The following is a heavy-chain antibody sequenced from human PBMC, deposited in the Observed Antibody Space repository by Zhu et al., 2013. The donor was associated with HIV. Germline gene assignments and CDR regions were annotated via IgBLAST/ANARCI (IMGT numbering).Heavy chain of an antibody. D-gene: IGHD5-12*01. CDR1: GGTFSNYT. J-gene: IGHJ3*02. CDR3: AEALRRDGYNAFDI. CDR2: IIPIFGSA. Sequence: QVQLVQSGAEVKKPGSSVKVSCKASGGTFSNYTITWVRQAPGQGPEWMGGIIPIFGSANYAQRFQGRVTITADESTRTAYMELSSLRSEDTAVYYCAEALRRDGYNAFDIWGQGTLVTVSS. V-gene: IGHV1-69*01.